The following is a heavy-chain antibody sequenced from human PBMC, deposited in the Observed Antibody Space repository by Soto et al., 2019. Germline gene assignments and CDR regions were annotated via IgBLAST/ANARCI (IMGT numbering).Heavy chain of an antibody. J-gene: IGHJ4*02. V-gene: IGHV3-23*01. CDR3: ENGLYSSSPGFHFDY. Sequence: PGGSLRLSWAASVFTFSSSAMSWVRQSPGKGLEWVSAISGSGGSTYYADSVKGRFTISRDNSKNTLYLQMNSLRAEDTAVYYCENGLYSSSPGFHFDYWAQGTLVTVSS. D-gene: IGHD6-6*01. CDR1: VFTFSSSA. CDR2: ISGSGGST.